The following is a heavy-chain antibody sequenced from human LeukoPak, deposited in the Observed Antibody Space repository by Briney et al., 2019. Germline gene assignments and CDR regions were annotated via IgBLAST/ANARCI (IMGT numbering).Heavy chain of an antibody. CDR3: ARDLKAYIVVVVAATPGY. CDR1: GFTFSSYA. J-gene: IGHJ4*02. Sequence: GGSLTLSCAASGFTFSSYAMHWVRQAPGKGLEWVAVISYDGSNKYYADSVKGRFTISRDNSKNTLYLQMNSLRAEDTAVYYCARDLKAYIVVVVAATPGYWGQGTLVTVSS. D-gene: IGHD2-15*01. V-gene: IGHV3-30-3*01. CDR2: ISYDGSNK.